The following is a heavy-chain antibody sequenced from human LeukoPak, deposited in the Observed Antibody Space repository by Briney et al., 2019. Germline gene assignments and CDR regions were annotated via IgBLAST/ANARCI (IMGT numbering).Heavy chain of an antibody. Sequence: ASVKVTCKASGGTFSSYAISWVRQAPGQGLEWMGGIIPIFGTANYAQKFQGRVTITADESTSTAYMELSSLRSEDTAVYYCAVSTTDTQYYFDYWGQGTQVTVSS. CDR2: IIPIFGTA. D-gene: IGHD4-11*01. J-gene: IGHJ4*02. CDR3: AVSTTDTQYYFDY. V-gene: IGHV1-69*13. CDR1: GGTFSSYA.